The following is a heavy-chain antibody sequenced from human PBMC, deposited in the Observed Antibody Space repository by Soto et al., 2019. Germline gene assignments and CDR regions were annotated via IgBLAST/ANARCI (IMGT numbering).Heavy chain of an antibody. Sequence: QVTLKESGPVLAQPTETLTLTCTVSGFSLSNARMGVSWIRQPPGKALEWLAHIFSNEEKSYSTPLKSRLTISKDTSHSQVAVTMANMDPVETATCYCARRGYGWDFDLWGRGSLVTVSS. J-gene: IGHJ2*01. CDR3: ARRGYGWDFDL. D-gene: IGHD5-12*01. CDR2: IFSNEEK. V-gene: IGHV2-26*01. CDR1: GFSLSNARMG.